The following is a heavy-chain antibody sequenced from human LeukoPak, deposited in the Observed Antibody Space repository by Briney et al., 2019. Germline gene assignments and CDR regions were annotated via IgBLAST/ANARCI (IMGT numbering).Heavy chain of an antibody. Sequence: GGSLRLSCAASGFTFSSYAMSWVRQAPGKGLEWVSAISGSGGSTYYADSVKGRFTISRDNSKNTLYLQMNSLRAEDTAVYYCARYPKYLSGLGYWGQGTLVTVSS. CDR2: ISGSGGST. D-gene: IGHD3-16*01. CDR1: GFTFSSYA. J-gene: IGHJ4*02. V-gene: IGHV3-23*01. CDR3: ARYPKYLSGLGY.